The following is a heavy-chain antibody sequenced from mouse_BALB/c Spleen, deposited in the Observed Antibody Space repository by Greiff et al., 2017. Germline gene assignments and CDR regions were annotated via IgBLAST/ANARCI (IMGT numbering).Heavy chain of an antibody. D-gene: IGHD2-1*01. CDR1: GFNIKDYY. J-gene: IGHJ4*01. V-gene: IGHV14-1*02. CDR2: IDPENGNT. CDR3: ARSYGNYVGYYAMDY. Sequence: EVQLQQSGAELVRPGALVKLSCKASGFNIKDYYMHWVKQRPEQGLEWIGWIDPENGNTIYDPKFQGKASITADTSSNTAYLQLSGLTSEDTAVYYCARSYGNYVGYYAMDYWGQGTSVTVSS.